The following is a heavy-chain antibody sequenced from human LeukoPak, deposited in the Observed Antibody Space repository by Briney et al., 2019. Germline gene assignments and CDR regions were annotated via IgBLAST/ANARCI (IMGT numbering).Heavy chain of an antibody. Sequence: SETLSLTCAVYGGSFSGYYWSWIRQPPGKGLEWIGEINHSGSTNYNPSLKSRVTISVDTSKNQFSLKLSSVTAADTAVYYCARQAHYSSGWYTWFDPWGQGTLVTVSS. CDR3: ARQAHYSSGWYTWFDP. J-gene: IGHJ5*02. CDR1: GGSFSGYY. D-gene: IGHD6-19*01. CDR2: INHSGST. V-gene: IGHV4-34*01.